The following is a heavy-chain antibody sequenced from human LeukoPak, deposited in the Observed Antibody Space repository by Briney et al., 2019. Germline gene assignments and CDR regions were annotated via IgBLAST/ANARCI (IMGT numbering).Heavy chain of an antibody. D-gene: IGHD2-15*01. Sequence: SETLSLTCTVSGGSISDYYWSWIRQPPGKGLEWIGYSHNSGSTNYNPSLRSRVTMSVDTSKNHFSLKVTSVTAADTAVYYCARLPGCSGSSCFRAFDMWGQGTMVTVSS. V-gene: IGHV4-59*08. CDR2: SHNSGST. J-gene: IGHJ3*02. CDR3: ARLPGCSGSSCFRAFDM. CDR1: GGSISDYY.